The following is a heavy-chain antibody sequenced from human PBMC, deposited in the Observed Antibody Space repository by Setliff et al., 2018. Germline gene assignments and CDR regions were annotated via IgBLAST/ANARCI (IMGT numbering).Heavy chain of an antibody. CDR2: ISAYNGNT. Sequence: ASVKVSCKASGYTFAHSGVTWVRQAPGQGLEWMGWISAYNGNTYYAQIFQGRVTMTTDTSTDTAYMELRSLKSDDTAVYYCSRLVRYCSKTTCQTASGAELWGQGTLVTVSS. J-gene: IGHJ4*02. CDR3: SRLVRYCSKTTCQTASGAEL. V-gene: IGHV1-18*01. CDR1: GYTFAHSG. D-gene: IGHD2-8*01.